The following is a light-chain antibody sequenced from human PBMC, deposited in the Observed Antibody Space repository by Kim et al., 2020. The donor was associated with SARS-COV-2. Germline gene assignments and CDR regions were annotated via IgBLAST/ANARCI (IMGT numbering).Light chain of an antibody. V-gene: IGLV3-1*01. CDR1: KLGDKY. CDR2: QDS. CDR3: QAWDSSTASYV. Sequence: SSELTQPPSVSVSPGQTASITCSGDKLGDKYACWYQQKPGQSPVLVIYQDSKRPSGIPERFSGSNSGNTATLTISGTQAMDEADYYCQAWDSSTASYVFGTGIKVTVL. J-gene: IGLJ1*01.